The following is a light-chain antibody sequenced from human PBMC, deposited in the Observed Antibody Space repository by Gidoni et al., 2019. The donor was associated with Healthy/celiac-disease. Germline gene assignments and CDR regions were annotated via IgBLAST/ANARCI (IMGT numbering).Light chain of an antibody. CDR2: DAS. J-gene: IGKJ2*03. CDR3: QQRSNWR. V-gene: IGKV3-11*01. CDR1: TSVSRY. Sequence: EIVLTQSPATLSLSPGERATLSCRASTSVSRYLAWYQQKPGQAPRLLIYDASNRATGIPARFSGSGSGTDFTLTISSLEPEDSAVYYCQQRSNWRFGQGTKLEIK.